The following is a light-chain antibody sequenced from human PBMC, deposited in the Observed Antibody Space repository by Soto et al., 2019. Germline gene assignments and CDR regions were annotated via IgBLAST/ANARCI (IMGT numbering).Light chain of an antibody. CDR2: DAS. J-gene: IGKJ1*01. CDR3: QQYGSSGT. Sequence: EIVLTQSPATLSLSPGERATLSCRASQNVSRFLAWYQRRPGQAPRLLIYDASNRASDIPARFSGSGSGTDFTLTISRLEPEDFAVYYCQQYGSSGTFGQGTKVDIK. V-gene: IGKV3-11*01. CDR1: QNVSRF.